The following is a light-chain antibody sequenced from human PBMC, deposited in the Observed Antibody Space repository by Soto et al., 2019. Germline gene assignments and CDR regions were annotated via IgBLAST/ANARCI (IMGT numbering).Light chain of an antibody. J-gene: IGKJ4*01. CDR1: QSISTY. CDR3: QQSYTTPLALS. Sequence: DIQMTQFPSSLSASVGDRVTITCRASQSISTYLNWYQVKPGKAPKLLIYAASKLQDGVPSRFSGSGSETDFTLTISRLQPEDFAIYYCQQSYTTPLALSFGGGTRVEIK. CDR2: AAS. V-gene: IGKV1-39*01.